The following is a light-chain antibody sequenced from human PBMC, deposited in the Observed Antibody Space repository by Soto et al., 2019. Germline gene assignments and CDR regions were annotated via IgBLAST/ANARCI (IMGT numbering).Light chain of an antibody. Sequence: DIQMTQSPSSLSASVGDRVTITCRASQDIRSDLGWFQQKPGKAPKRLMYAASTLESGVPSRFSGSRSVTEFTLTISSLQPEDFATYYCLQHNSYPFTFGPGTKVDIK. V-gene: IGKV1-17*01. CDR1: QDIRSD. CDR3: LQHNSYPFT. J-gene: IGKJ3*01. CDR2: AAS.